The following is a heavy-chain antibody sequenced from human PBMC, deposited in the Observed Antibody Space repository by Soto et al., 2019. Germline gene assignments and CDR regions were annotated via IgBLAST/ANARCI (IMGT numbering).Heavy chain of an antibody. J-gene: IGHJ4*02. CDR1: GFAFSTYG. CDR3: SKIGSDPGGY. V-gene: IGHV3-30*18. Sequence: QVQLVESGGGVVQPGRSLRLSCAASGFAFSTYGMHWVRQAPGKGLEWVAVISYDGSNTYYADSVKGRFSISRDNSKNTLYLQMNTLRAEDTAVYYCSKIGSDPGGYWGQGTLVTVSS. D-gene: IGHD3-16*01. CDR2: ISYDGSNT.